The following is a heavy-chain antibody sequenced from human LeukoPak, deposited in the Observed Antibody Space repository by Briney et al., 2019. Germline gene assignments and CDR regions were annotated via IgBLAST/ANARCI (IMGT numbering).Heavy chain of an antibody. D-gene: IGHD3-10*01. CDR1: GFSLSTSAMC. J-gene: IGHJ3*02. CDR3: ARIMVRGVTHAFDI. Sequence: SGPTLVNPTQILTLTCTFSGFSLSTSAMCVSWIRQPPGKALEWLARIDWDDDNYYSTSLKTRLTIYKDTSKNQVVLTTTNMDPVDTATYYCARIMVRGVTHAFDIWGQGTMVTVSS. CDR2: IDWDDDN. V-gene: IGHV2-70*11.